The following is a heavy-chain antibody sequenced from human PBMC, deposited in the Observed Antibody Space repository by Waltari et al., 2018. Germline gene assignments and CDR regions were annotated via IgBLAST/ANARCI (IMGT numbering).Heavy chain of an antibody. CDR1: PHTFTDYY. J-gene: IGHJ3*02. CDR3: STRSFGVVNAFDI. D-gene: IGHD3-3*01. CDR2: IDPEDGET. Sequence: EVQLIQSGAEVKNPGATVKISCKASPHTFTDYYIHWVQQAPGKGLVWMGLIDPEDGETVYAENFQGRVTITADRSTDTVYMELSSVRSEDTAVYYCSTRSFGVVNAFDIWGQGTMVIVSS. V-gene: IGHV1-69-2*01.